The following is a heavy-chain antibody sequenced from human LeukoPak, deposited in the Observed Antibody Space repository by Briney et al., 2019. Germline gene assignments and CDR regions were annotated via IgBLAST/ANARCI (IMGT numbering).Heavy chain of an antibody. CDR2: IYYSGST. CDR1: GGSISSHY. Sequence: SETLSLTCTVSGGSISSHYWSWIRQPPGKGLEWIGYIYYSGSTNYSPSLKSRVTISVDTSKNQFSLKLSSVTAADTAVYYCARDVSVTTGIDYWGQGTLVTVSS. D-gene: IGHD4-11*01. V-gene: IGHV4-59*11. J-gene: IGHJ4*02. CDR3: ARDVSVTTGIDY.